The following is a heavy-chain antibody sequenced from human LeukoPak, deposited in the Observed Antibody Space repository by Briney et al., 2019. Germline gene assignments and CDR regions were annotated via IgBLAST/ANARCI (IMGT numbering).Heavy chain of an antibody. CDR1: GGSFSGYY. D-gene: IGHD5-18*01. V-gene: IGHV4-31*11. CDR2: IYYSGST. CDR3: ARGGYSYGYFDY. J-gene: IGHJ4*02. Sequence: TSETLSLTCAVYGGSFSGYYWSWIRQHPGKGLEWIGYIYYSGSTYYNPSLKSRVTISVDTSKNQFSLKLSSVTAADTAVYYCARGGYSYGYFDYWGQGTLVTVSS.